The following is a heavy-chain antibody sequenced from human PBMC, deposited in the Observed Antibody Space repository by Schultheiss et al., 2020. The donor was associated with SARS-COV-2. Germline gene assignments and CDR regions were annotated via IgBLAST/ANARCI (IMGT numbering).Heavy chain of an antibody. J-gene: IGHJ5*02. Sequence: GGSLRLSCAGSGFTFSGSAMHWVRQAPGKGLEWVALISFDGNNKYYADSMKGRFTISRDNSKNTLFLQMNSLRAEDTAVYYCGRGGSGWLIWFDPWGQGTLVTVSS. CDR3: GRGGSGWLIWFDP. CDR1: GFTFSGSA. CDR2: ISFDGNNK. V-gene: IGHV3-30*01. D-gene: IGHD6-19*01.